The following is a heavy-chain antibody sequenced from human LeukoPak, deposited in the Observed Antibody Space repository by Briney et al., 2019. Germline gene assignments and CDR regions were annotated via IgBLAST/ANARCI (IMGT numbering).Heavy chain of an antibody. CDR2: INHSGGA. V-gene: IGHV4-34*01. D-gene: IGHD3-3*01. CDR1: GGSLLGYC. CDR3: ARVPLRFLEPFDY. Sequence: PSETLSLTCAVYGGSLLGYCWSWIRQPPGKGLEWIGEINHSGGANYNPSLTSRVTISADTSKSQYSLKLGSVTAADTAVYYCARVPLRFLEPFDYWGQGTLVTVSS. J-gene: IGHJ4*02.